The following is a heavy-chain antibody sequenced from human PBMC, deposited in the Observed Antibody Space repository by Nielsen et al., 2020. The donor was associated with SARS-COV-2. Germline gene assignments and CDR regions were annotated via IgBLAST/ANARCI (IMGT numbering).Heavy chain of an antibody. Sequence: GESLKISCAASGFTFNSYSMNWVRQAPGKGLEWVSSISSSSSYIYYADSVKGRFTISRDNAKNSLYLQMNSLRAEDTAVYYCARDVDTAMVTWFDPWGQGTLVTVSS. D-gene: IGHD5-18*01. V-gene: IGHV3-21*01. J-gene: IGHJ5*02. CDR1: GFTFNSYS. CDR2: ISSSSSYI. CDR3: ARDVDTAMVTWFDP.